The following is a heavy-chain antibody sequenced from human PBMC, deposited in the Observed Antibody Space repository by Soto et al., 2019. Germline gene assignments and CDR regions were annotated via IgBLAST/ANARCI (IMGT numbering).Heavy chain of an antibody. CDR2: ISSSSSTI. V-gene: IGHV3-48*01. D-gene: IGHD2-15*01. J-gene: IGHJ3*02. Sequence: HPGGSLRLSCAASGFTFSSYSMNWVRQAPGKGLEWVSYISSSSSTIYYANSVKGRFTISRDNAKNSLYLQMNSLRAEDTAVYYCGVSPSGGSRRDAFDIWGQGTMVTVSS. CDR3: GVSPSGGSRRDAFDI. CDR1: GFTFSSYS.